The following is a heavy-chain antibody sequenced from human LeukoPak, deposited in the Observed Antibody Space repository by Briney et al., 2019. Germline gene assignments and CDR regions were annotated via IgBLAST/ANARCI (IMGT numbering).Heavy chain of an antibody. Sequence: PGGSLRLSCAASGFTFSDYYMSWIRQAPGKGLEWVSYISSSGSTIYYADSVKGRFTISRDNAKNSLYLQMNSLRAEDTAVYYCARQWYYDFWSGYLSNLDYWGQGTLVTVSS. CDR3: ARQWYYDFWSGYLSNLDY. J-gene: IGHJ4*02. CDR2: ISSSGSTI. CDR1: GFTFSDYY. V-gene: IGHV3-11*01. D-gene: IGHD3-3*01.